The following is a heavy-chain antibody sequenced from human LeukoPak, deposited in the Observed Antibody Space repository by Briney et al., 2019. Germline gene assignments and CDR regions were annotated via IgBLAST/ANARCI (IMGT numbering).Heavy chain of an antibody. Sequence: GGSLRLSCAASGFTFSSYGMHWVRQAPGKGLEWVAVISYDGSNKYYADSVKGRFTISRDNSKNTLYLQMNSLRAEDTAVYYCAKFWRLGELSPDYWGQGTLVTVSS. CDR1: GFTFSSYG. CDR2: ISYDGSNK. J-gene: IGHJ4*02. CDR3: AKFWRLGELSPDY. V-gene: IGHV3-30*18. D-gene: IGHD3-16*02.